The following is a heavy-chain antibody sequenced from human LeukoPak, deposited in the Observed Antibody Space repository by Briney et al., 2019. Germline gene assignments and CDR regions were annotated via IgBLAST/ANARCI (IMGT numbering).Heavy chain of an antibody. CDR3: TRHQTNFYGSGAPFDP. V-gene: IGHV4-39*01. CDR2: LYHSGNS. D-gene: IGHD3-10*01. J-gene: IGHJ5*02. Sequence: SETLSLTCSVSGGSVTTTYYWSWIRQPPGGGLEWIASLYHSGNSNYNPSLKSRVTMSVDTSKNQFSLQLTSMTAADTAIYYCTRHQTNFYGSGAPFDPWGQGTLVTVST. CDR1: GGSVTTTYY.